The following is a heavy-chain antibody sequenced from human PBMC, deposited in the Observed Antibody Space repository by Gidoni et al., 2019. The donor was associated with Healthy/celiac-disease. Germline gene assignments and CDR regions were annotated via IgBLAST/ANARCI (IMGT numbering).Heavy chain of an antibody. CDR2: ISWDGGST. J-gene: IGHJ4*02. Sequence: EVQLVESGGVVVQPGGSLRLSCSASGFTFDDYTMHWVRQAPGKGLEWVSLISWDGGSTYYADSVKGRFTISRDNSKNSLYLQMNSLRTEDTALYYCAKDIGGPSDYWGQGTLVTVSS. D-gene: IGHD2-15*01. CDR3: AKDIGGPSDY. CDR1: GFTFDDYT. V-gene: IGHV3-43*01.